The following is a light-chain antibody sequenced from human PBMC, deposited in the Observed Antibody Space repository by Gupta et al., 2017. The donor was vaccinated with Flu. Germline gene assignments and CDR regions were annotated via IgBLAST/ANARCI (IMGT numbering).Light chain of an antibody. Sequence: HSALTQPPSAPWPSCLSLTLPCPGTSSDIGDYNYVSWYRHYPGKAPKLLIYEVNKRPSGVPDRFSGSKSGNTASLSVSGLQPEDEANYYCSSYAGTNNFYVFGTGTKVTVL. V-gene: IGLV2-8*01. CDR2: EVN. J-gene: IGLJ1*01. CDR3: SSYAGTNNFYV. CDR1: SSDIGDYNY.